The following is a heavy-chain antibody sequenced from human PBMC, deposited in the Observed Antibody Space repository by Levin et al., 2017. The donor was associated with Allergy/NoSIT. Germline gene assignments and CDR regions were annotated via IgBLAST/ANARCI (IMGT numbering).Heavy chain of an antibody. Sequence: TPGGSLRLSCAASGFSFSIYTMNWVRQAPGKGLEWISFISTNSAYIYYADSVRGRFTISRDNAKRSVSLQMNSLRADDTAVYYCARGPEVWGQGTPVTVSS. J-gene: IGHJ4*02. V-gene: IGHV3-21*01. CDR2: ISTNSAYI. D-gene: IGHD1-14*01. CDR3: ARGPEV. CDR1: GFSFSIYT.